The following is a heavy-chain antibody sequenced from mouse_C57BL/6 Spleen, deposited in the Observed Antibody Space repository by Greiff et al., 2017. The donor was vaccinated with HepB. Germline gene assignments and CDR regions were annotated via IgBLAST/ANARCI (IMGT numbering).Heavy chain of an antibody. CDR1: GFTFSSYG. CDR2: ISSGGSYT. J-gene: IGHJ4*01. Sequence: EVKLQESGGDLVKPGGSLKLSCAASGFTFSSYGMSWVRQTPDKRLEWVATISSGGSYTYYPDSVKGRCTISRDNAKNTLYLQMSSLKSEDTAMYYCVSNSNFYYYAMDYWGQGTSVTVSS. D-gene: IGHD2-5*01. V-gene: IGHV5-6*01. CDR3: VSNSNFYYYAMDY.